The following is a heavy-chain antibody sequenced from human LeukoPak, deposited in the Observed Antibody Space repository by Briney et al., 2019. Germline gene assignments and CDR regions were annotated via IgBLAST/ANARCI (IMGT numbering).Heavy chain of an antibody. Sequence: KSSGTLSLTCAVSGGSISSSNWWSWVRQPPGKGLEWIGEIYHSGSTNYNPSLKSRVTISVDKSKNQFSLKLSSVTAADTAVYYRARQANWGSRTFDYWGQGTLVTVSS. CDR2: IYHSGST. CDR3: ARQANWGSRTFDY. J-gene: IGHJ4*02. D-gene: IGHD7-27*01. CDR1: GGSISSSNW. V-gene: IGHV4-4*02.